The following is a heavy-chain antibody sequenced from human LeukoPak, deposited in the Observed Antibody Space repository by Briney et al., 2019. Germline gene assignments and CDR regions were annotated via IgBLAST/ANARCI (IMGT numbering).Heavy chain of an antibody. CDR1: GGSISSYY. D-gene: IGHD3-16*01. J-gene: IGHJ6*03. Sequence: SETLSLTCTVSGGSISSYYWSWIRQPAGKGLEWIGRIYTSGSTNYNPSLKSRVTMSVDTSKNQFSLKLSSVTAADTAMYYCARGLVDSRGNYYYYYYMDVWGKGTTVTISS. CDR2: IYTSGST. CDR3: ARGLVDSRGNYYYYYYMDV. V-gene: IGHV4-4*07.